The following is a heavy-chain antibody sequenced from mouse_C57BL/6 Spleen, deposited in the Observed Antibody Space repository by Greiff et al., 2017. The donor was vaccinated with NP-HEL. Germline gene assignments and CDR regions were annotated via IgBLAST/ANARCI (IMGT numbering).Heavy chain of an antibody. D-gene: IGHD1-1*01. J-gene: IGHJ2*01. CDR3: AREFITTGDYFDY. V-gene: IGHV5-4*01. CDR2: ISDGGSYT. CDR1: GFTFSSYA. Sequence: EVQVVESGGGLVKPGGSLKLSCAASGFTFSSYAMSWVRQTPEKRLEWVATISDGGSYTYYPDNVKGRFTISRDNAKNNLYLQMSHLKSEDTAMYYCAREFITTGDYFDYWGQGTTLTVSS.